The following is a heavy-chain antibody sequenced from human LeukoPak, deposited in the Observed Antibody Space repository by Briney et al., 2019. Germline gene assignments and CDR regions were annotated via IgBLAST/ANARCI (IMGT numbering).Heavy chain of an antibody. V-gene: IGHV4-39*07. Sequence: MASETLSLTCTVSGGSISSSSYYWGWIRQPPGKGLEWIASIYYSGSTYYNPSLKSRVTISVDTSKNQFSLKLSSVTAADTAMYYCARGISDYGSFDYWGQGTLVTVSS. CDR1: GGSISSSSYY. J-gene: IGHJ4*02. D-gene: IGHD4-17*01. CDR2: IYYSGST. CDR3: ARGISDYGSFDY.